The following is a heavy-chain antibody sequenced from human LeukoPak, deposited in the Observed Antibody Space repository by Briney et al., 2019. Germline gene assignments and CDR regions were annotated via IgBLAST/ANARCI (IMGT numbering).Heavy chain of an antibody. V-gene: IGHV3-53*01. CDR1: GFTVSTNY. J-gene: IGHJ5*02. CDR3: AGGTPNIAAAVDP. CDR2: LYRGGTS. D-gene: IGHD6-13*01. Sequence: GGSLRLSCAASGFTVSTNYMSWVRQAPGKGLEWVSVLYRGGTSYYTDSVKGRFTISRDNSKNTPFLQMNSLRVEDTAVYYCAGGTPNIAAAVDPWGQGTLVTVSS.